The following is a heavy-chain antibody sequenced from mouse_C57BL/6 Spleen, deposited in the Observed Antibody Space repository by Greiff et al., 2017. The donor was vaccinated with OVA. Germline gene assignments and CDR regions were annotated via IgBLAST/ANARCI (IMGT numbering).Heavy chain of an antibody. J-gene: IGHJ3*01. CDR1: GYTFTDYY. CDR2: INPNNGGT. CDR3: ARLDSSGPWFAY. Sequence: EVQLQQSGPELVKPGASVKISCKASGYTFTDYYMNWVKQSHGKSLEWIGDINPNNGGTSYNQKFKGKATLTVDKSSSTAYMELRSLTSEDSAVYYCARLDSSGPWFAYWGQGTLVTVSA. V-gene: IGHV1-26*01. D-gene: IGHD3-2*02.